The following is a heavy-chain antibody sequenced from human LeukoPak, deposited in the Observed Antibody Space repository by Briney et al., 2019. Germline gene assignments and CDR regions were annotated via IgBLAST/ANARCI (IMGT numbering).Heavy chain of an antibody. CDR1: GYTFTSYD. D-gene: IGHD1-26*01. CDR2: INPNSGGT. J-gene: IGHJ4*02. V-gene: IGHV1-2*02. Sequence: GASVKVSCKASGYTFTSYDINWVRQATGQGLEWMGWINPNSGGTNYAQKFQGRVTMTRDTSISTAYMELSRLRSDDTAVYYCARVNVGATLGGDHWGQGTLVTVSS. CDR3: ARVNVGATLGGDH.